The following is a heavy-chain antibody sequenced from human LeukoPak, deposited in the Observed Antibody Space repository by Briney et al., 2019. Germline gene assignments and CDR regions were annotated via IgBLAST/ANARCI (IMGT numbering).Heavy chain of an antibody. D-gene: IGHD3-3*01. CDR3: AKNHRRITIFGVVNDY. J-gene: IGHJ4*02. Sequence: GRSLRLSCAASGFSFSNYAMTWVSQAPGKGMEWVSAISGSGNGIYYADSVRGRFTISRDNTKNTLYLQMNSLRAEDTDVYYCAKNHRRITIFGVVNDYWGQGTLVTVAS. CDR2: ISGSGNGI. V-gene: IGHV3-23*01. CDR1: GFSFSNYA.